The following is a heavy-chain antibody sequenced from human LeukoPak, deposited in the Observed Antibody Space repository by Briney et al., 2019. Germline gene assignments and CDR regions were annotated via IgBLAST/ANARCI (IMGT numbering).Heavy chain of an antibody. V-gene: IGHV3-74*01. Sequence: QPGGSLRLSCAASGLTFSIYWMHWVRQAPGKGLVWVSRINSDGSSTSYADSVKGRFTISRDNAKNTLYLQMNSLRAEDTAVYYCARDLRRITIFGVVISRPYYYYGMDVWGQGTTVTVSS. CDR1: GLTFSIYW. CDR3: ARDLRRITIFGVVISRPYYYYGMDV. D-gene: IGHD3-3*01. J-gene: IGHJ6*02. CDR2: INSDGSST.